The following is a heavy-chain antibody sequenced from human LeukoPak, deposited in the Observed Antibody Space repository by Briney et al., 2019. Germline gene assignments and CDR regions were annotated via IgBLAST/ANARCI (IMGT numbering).Heavy chain of an antibody. V-gene: IGHV3-23*01. CDR1: GFTFSSYA. J-gene: IGHJ6*03. Sequence: GGSLRLSCAASGFTFSSYAMSWVRQAPGKGLKWVSTINDNGDGTYYADSVKGRFTISRDNSYSTVSLQMNSLRDEDTGVYYCAKGLRTGVGPYMGYHYYMDVWGKGATVTVSS. D-gene: IGHD3-16*01. CDR3: AKGLRTGVGPYMGYHYYMDV. CDR2: INDNGDGT.